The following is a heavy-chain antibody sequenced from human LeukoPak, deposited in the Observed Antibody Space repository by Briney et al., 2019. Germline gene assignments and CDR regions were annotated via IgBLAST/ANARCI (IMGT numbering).Heavy chain of an antibody. V-gene: IGHV3-74*01. CDR2: INSDGSST. J-gene: IGHJ1*01. D-gene: IGHD6-19*01. CDR1: GFTFSSYW. CDR3: AKADRRSSGWYTSFQH. Sequence: GGSLRLSCAASGFTFSSYWMHWVRQAPGKGLVWVSRINSDGSSTNYADSVKGRFTISRDNSKNTLYLQMNSLRAEDTAVYYCAKADRRSSGWYTSFQHWGQGTLVTVSS.